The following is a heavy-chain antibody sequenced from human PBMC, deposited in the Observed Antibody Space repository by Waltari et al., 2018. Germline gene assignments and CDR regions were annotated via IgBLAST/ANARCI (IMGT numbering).Heavy chain of an antibody. V-gene: IGHV1-8*01. CDR2: MNPNRGNT. CDR3: ARAAAPGKGAHWFDP. CDR1: GYTFTNYD. D-gene: IGHD6-13*01. Sequence: QVQLVQSGAEVKQPGASLKVSCKTSGYTFTNYDINWLRQGPGQRIEWMGWMNPNRGNTGFAQDFQDRLIMTANNAITTAYMELTGLTSGDTAVYYCARAAAPGKGAHWFDPWGQGTLVTVSS. J-gene: IGHJ5*02.